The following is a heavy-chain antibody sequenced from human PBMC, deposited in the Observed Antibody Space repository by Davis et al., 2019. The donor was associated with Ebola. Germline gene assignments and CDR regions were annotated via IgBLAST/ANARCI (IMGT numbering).Heavy chain of an antibody. V-gene: IGHV3-7*01. J-gene: IGHJ4*02. CDR2: IKQDGSEK. CDR1: GFTVSSNY. D-gene: IGHD2-15*01. CDR3: AREAAATGLLVGDPDFDY. Sequence: GESLKISCAASGFTVSSNYMSWVRQAPGKGLEWVANIKQDGSEKYYVDSVKGRFTISRDNAKNSLYLQMNSLRAEDTAVYYCAREAAATGLLVGDPDFDYWGQGTLVTVSS.